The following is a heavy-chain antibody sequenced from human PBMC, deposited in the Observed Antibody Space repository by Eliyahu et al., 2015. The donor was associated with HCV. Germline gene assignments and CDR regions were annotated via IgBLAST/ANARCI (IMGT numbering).Heavy chain of an antibody. D-gene: IGHD6-19*01. V-gene: IGHV3-15*01. CDR2: IKSKTDGGTT. Sequence: ASGFTFSNAWMSWVRQAPGKGLEWVGRIKSKTDGGTTDYAAPVKGRFTISRDDSKNTLYLQMNSLKTEDTAVYYCTTDYTWAVAGPDAFDIWGQGTMVTVSS. CDR3: TTDYTWAVAGPDAFDI. CDR1: GFTFSNAW. J-gene: IGHJ3*02.